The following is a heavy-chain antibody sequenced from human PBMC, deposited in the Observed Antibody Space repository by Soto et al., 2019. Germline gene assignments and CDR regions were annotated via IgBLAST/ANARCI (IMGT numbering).Heavy chain of an antibody. D-gene: IGHD3-16*01. J-gene: IGHJ4*02. Sequence: EVQLVESGGGLVQPGGSLGLSCAASGFTFSNYWMHWVRQAPVKGLVWVSRINFDESTTTYADYVQGRFTISRDNAKKSMYLQLNSLRAEDTSIYYCVNGVRTAGNVYHFGDWGQGDLVTVSS. V-gene: IGHV3-74*01. CDR1: GFTFSNYW. CDR3: VNGVRTAGNVYHFGD. CDR2: INFDESTT.